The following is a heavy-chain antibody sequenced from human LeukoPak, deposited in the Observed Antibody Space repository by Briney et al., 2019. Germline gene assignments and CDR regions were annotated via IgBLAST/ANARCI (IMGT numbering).Heavy chain of an antibody. CDR1: GGSITNYY. CDR2: IYSSGST. J-gene: IGHJ4*02. V-gene: IGHV4-59*01. D-gene: IGHD4-17*01. Sequence: SETLSLTCTVSGGSITNYYWTWIRQPPGKGLEWIGYIYSSGSTKYNPSLKSRVTISVDTSKNQFSLKLSSVTTADTAVYYCARTAPYGSNDYWGQGTLVTVSS. CDR3: ARTAPYGSNDY.